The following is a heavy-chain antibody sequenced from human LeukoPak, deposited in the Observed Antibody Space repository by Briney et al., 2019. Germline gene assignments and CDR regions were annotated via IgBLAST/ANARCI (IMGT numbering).Heavy chain of an antibody. CDR1: GGSFSGYY. CDR2: INHSGST. CDR3: ARGLSLRYYYYGMDV. J-gene: IGHJ6*02. Sequence: SETLSLTCAVYGGSFSGYYWSWIRQPLGEGLEWIGEINHSGSTNYNPSLKSRVTISVDTSKNQFSLKLSSVTAADTAVYYCARGLSLRYYYYGMDVWGQGTTVTVSS. V-gene: IGHV4-34*01. D-gene: IGHD3-3*01.